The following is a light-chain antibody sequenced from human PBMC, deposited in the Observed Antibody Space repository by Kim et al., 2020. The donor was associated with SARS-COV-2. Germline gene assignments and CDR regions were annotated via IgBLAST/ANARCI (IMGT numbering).Light chain of an antibody. CDR1: SSNIGNNA. Sequence: RQRVTISCSGSSSNIGNNAVNWYQQLPGKAPRLLIYYDDLLPSGVSDRFSGSKSGTSASLAISGLQSEDEADYYCVAWDDSLNGYVFGTGTKVTVL. V-gene: IGLV1-36*01. CDR3: VAWDDSLNGYV. J-gene: IGLJ1*01. CDR2: YDD.